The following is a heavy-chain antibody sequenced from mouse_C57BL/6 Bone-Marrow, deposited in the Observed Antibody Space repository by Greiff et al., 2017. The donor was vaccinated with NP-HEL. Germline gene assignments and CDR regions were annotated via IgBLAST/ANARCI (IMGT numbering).Heavy chain of an antibody. Sequence: VQLQQSGAELVRPGTSVKVSCKASGYAFTNYLIEWVKQRPGQGLEWIGVINPGSGGTNYNEKFKGKATLTADKSSSTAYMQLSSLTSEDSAVYFCARAYYSNYVLYAMDYWGQGTSVTVSS. J-gene: IGHJ4*01. CDR2: INPGSGGT. V-gene: IGHV1-54*01. CDR3: ARAYYSNYVLYAMDY. D-gene: IGHD2-5*01. CDR1: GYAFTNYL.